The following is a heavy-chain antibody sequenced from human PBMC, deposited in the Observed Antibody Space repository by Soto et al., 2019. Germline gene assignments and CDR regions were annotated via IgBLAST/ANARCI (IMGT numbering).Heavy chain of an antibody. Sequence: QVQLQEAGQGLVKPSQTLSLTCTVTGASIRNDNFYWSYLRQRPGKGLEWIGYISYIGYTSYHPSLTGRVSISVDPSNNQFSLTLNSLTAAPTAVYYCARDLEGTVTGRAAFGIWGRGTLVTVSS. V-gene: IGHV4-31*03. J-gene: IGHJ3*02. CDR1: GASIRNDNFY. CDR3: ARDLEGTVTGRAAFGI. CDR2: ISYIGYT. D-gene: IGHD6-19*01.